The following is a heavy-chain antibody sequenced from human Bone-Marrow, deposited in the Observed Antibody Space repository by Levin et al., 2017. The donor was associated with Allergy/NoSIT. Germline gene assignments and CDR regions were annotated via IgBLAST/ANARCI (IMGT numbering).Heavy chain of an antibody. CDR2: INHSGST. J-gene: IGHJ5*02. CDR1: GGSFSGYY. Sequence: SETLSLTCAVYGGSFSGYYWSWIRQPPGKGLEWIGEINHSGSTNYNPSLKSRVTISVDTSKNQFSLKLSSVTAADTAVYYCARENIVVVVAATRIHNWFDPWGQGTLVTVSS. CDR3: ARENIVVVVAATRIHNWFDP. V-gene: IGHV4-34*01. D-gene: IGHD2-15*01.